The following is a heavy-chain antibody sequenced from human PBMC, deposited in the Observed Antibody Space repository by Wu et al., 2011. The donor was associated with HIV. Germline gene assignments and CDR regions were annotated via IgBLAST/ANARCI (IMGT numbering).Heavy chain of an antibody. CDR1: GYSFTTYW. Sequence: VQLVQSGAEVKKPGESLKISCKGSGYSFTTYWIGWVRQMPGKGLEWMGIIYPGDSATKYSPSFQGQVTISADTSVNTAFLQWGSLRASDTALYYCARGSVAGRIFDFWGQGTLVTSPQ. J-gene: IGHJ4*02. CDR3: ARGSVAGRIFDF. D-gene: IGHD6-19*01. V-gene: IGHV5-51*03. CDR2: IYPGDSAT.